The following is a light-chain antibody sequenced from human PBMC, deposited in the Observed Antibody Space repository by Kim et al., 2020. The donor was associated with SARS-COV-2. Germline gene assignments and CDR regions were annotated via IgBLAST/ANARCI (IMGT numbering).Light chain of an antibody. V-gene: IGKV3-15*01. CDR2: DAS. Sequence: IVMTQSPGTLSVSPGERVTLSCRASQSVTTNLAWYQQKPGQTPSLVIYDASRRATDIPGRFSGSGSGAEFTLTISSLQSEDFALYYCQQYHKWPLTFGGGTKVDIK. CDR1: QSVTTN. CDR3: QQYHKWPLT. J-gene: IGKJ4*01.